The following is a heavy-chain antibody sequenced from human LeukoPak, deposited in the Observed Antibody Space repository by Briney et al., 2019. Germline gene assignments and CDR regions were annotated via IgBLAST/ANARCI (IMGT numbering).Heavy chain of an antibody. CDR2: IKQDGSEK. D-gene: IGHD6-19*01. J-gene: IGHJ3*02. Sequence: GGSLRLSCAASGFTFSSYWMSWVRQAPGKGLEWVANIKQDGSEKYYVDSVKGRFTISRDNAKNSLYLQMNSLRAEDMALYYCAKDGPSSGWFSFAFDIWGQGTMVTVSS. CDR1: GFTFSSYW. CDR3: AKDGPSSGWFSFAFDI. V-gene: IGHV3-7*03.